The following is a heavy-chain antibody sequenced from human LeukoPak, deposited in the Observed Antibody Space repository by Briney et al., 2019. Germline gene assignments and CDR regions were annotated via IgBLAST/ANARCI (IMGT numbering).Heavy chain of an antibody. CDR2: IYYSGST. V-gene: IGHV4-59*01. CDR1: GGSISSYY. D-gene: IGHD3-22*01. CDR3: ARVIALDDYDSSGYLDY. Sequence: SETLSLTCTVSGGSISSYYWSWIRQPPGKGLEGIGYIYYSGSTNYNPSLKSRVTISVDTSKNQFSLKLSSVTAADTAVYYCARVIALDDYDSSGYLDYWGQGTLVTVSS. J-gene: IGHJ4*02.